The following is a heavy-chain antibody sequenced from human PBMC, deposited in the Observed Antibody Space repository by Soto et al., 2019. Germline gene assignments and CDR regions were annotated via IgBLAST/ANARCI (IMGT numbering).Heavy chain of an antibody. CDR2: IYYSGST. CDR3: ASYDFWSGHFDY. J-gene: IGHJ4*02. CDR1: GGSIGSGGYY. V-gene: IGHV4-31*03. D-gene: IGHD3-3*01. Sequence: SETLSLTCTVSGGSIGSGGYYWSWIRQHPGKGLEWIGYIYYSGSTYYNPSLKSRVTISVDTSKNQFSLKLSSVTAADTAVYYCASYDFWSGHFDYWGQGTLVTVSS.